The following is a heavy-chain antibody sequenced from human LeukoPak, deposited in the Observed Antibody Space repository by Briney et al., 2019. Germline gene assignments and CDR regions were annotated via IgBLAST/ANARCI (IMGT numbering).Heavy chain of an antibody. CDR2: IIPIFGIA. Sequence: SVKVSCKASGGTFSIYAISWVRQAPGQGLEWMGRIIPIFGIANYAQKFQGRVTIAADKSTSTAYMELSSLRSEDTAVYYCASVYCGGDCYSSQYFQHWGQGTLVTVSS. CDR1: GGTFSIYA. V-gene: IGHV1-69*04. J-gene: IGHJ1*01. D-gene: IGHD2-21*02. CDR3: ASVYCGGDCYSSQYFQH.